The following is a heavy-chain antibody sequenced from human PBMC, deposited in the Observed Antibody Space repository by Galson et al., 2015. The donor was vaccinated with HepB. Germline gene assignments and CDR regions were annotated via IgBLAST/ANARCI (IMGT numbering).Heavy chain of an antibody. CDR3: ARSYSSSWYFWVY. V-gene: IGHV3-48*01. Sequence: SLRLSCAASGFTFSSYSMNWVRQAPGKGLEWVSYISSSSSTIYYADSVKGRFTISRDNAKNSLYLQMSSLKASDTAMYYCARSYSSSWYFWVYWGQGTLVTVSS. CDR1: GFTFSSYS. CDR2: ISSSSSTI. D-gene: IGHD6-13*01. J-gene: IGHJ4*02.